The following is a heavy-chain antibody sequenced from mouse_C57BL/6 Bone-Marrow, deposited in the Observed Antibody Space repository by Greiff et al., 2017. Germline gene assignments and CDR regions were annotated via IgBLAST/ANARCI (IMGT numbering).Heavy chain of an antibody. Sequence: VQVVESGAELVRPGASVTLSCKASGYTFTDYEMHWVKQTPVHGLEWIGAIDPETGGTAYNQKFKGKAILTADKSSSTAYMELRSLTSEDSAVYYCTTGGYGNYVYWYFDVWGTGTTVTVSS. CDR2: IDPETGGT. V-gene: IGHV1-15*01. J-gene: IGHJ1*03. CDR3: TTGGYGNYVYWYFDV. D-gene: IGHD2-1*01. CDR1: GYTFTDYE.